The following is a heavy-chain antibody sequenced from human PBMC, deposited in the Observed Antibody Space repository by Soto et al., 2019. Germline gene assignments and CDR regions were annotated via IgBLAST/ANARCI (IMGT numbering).Heavy chain of an antibody. J-gene: IGHJ4*01. V-gene: IGHV3-30*03. Sequence: QVHLVESGGGVVQPGTSRRLSCAASGFPFSSYGMHWVRQAPGKGLEWVAVISYDGRNKDYADSVKGRFTISRDNSKSTLDLQMNNLREEDTAVYYCARVSNGWYWGPLYWGHGTLLTVSS. D-gene: IGHD6-19*01. CDR1: GFPFSSYG. CDR2: ISYDGRNK. CDR3: ARVSNGWYWGPLY.